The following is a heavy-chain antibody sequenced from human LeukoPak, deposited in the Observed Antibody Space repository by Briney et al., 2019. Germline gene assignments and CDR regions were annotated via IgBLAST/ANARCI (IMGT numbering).Heavy chain of an antibody. CDR1: GGSISSSSYY. V-gene: IGHV4-39*01. Sequence: SETLSLTCTVSGGSISSSSYYWGWIRQPPGKGLEWIGSIYYSGSTYYNPSLKSRVTISVDTSKNQFSLKLSSVTAADTAVYYCAREWLAAAVSYFDYWGQGTLVTVSS. D-gene: IGHD6-13*01. CDR2: IYYSGST. CDR3: AREWLAAAVSYFDY. J-gene: IGHJ4*02.